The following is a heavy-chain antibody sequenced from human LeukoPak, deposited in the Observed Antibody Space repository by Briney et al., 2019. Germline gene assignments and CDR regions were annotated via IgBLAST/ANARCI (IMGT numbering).Heavy chain of an antibody. CDR2: INSDGSRT. CDR3: ARAVGATTYGNFEY. CDR1: GFTFSNDW. D-gene: IGHD1-26*01. Sequence: GGSLRLSCAASGFTFSNDWMHWVRQAPGKGLVWVSRINSDGSRTSYADSVKGRFTISRDNARNTPYVQLNSLRAEDTAVYYCARAVGATTYGNFEYWGQGTLVTVSS. V-gene: IGHV3-74*01. J-gene: IGHJ4*02.